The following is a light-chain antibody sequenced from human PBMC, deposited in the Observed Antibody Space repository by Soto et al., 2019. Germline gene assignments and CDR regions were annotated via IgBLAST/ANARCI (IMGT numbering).Light chain of an antibody. CDR3: AAWDDSLYGWV. Sequence: QSVLTQPPSASGTPGQRVTISCSGSSSNIGSNTVSWYQQLPGTAPKLLIDRNNQRPSGVPDRFSGSKSGTSASLAISGLLSEDEADYYCAAWDDSLYGWVFGGGTQLTVL. V-gene: IGLV1-44*01. CDR2: RNN. CDR1: SSNIGSNT. J-gene: IGLJ3*02.